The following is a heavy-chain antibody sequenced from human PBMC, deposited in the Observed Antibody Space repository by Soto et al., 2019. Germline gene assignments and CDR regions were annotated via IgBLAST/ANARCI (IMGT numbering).Heavy chain of an antibody. D-gene: IGHD3-3*01. CDR3: ARDLLGVVTSYYYYGMDV. V-gene: IGHV1-18*01. CDR1: GYTFTSYG. Sequence: QVQLVQSGAEVKKPGASVKVSCKASGYTFTSYGISWVRQAPGQGLEWMGWISAYNGNTNYAQKLQGRVTMTTDTSTSTAYMELRSLRSADTAVYYCARDLLGVVTSYYYYGMDVWGQGTTVTVSS. CDR2: ISAYNGNT. J-gene: IGHJ6*02.